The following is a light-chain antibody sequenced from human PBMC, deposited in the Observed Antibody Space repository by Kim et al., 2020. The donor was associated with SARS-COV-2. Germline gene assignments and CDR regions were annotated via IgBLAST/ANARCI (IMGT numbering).Light chain of an antibody. CDR2: DAS. CDR1: QDIKNY. CDR3: QQYKNLPWT. J-gene: IGKJ1*01. V-gene: IGKV1-33*01. Sequence: DIQMTQSPSSLSASVGDRVTITCQASQDIKNYLNWYQQKPGKAPKLLIYDASTLETGVPSRFSGSASGTDFTFTITSLQPEDIATYYCQQYKNLPWTFGQETEVDIK.